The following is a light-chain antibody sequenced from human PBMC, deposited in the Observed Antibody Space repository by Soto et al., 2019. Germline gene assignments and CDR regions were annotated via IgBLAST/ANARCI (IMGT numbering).Light chain of an antibody. CDR3: QQYGSSPRVT. V-gene: IGKV3-20*01. CDR2: GAS. CDR1: QSVSSSY. Sequence: EIVLTQSPGTLSLSPGERATLSCRASQSVSSSYLAWYQQKPGQAPRLLIYGASSRATGIPDSFSGSGSGTDYTLTTSRLEPEDCAVYYCQQYGSSPRVTFGPGTKVDIK. J-gene: IGKJ3*01.